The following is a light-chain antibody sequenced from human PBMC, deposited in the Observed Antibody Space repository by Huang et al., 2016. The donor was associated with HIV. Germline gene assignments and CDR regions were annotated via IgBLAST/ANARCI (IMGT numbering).Light chain of an antibody. CDR1: QSVSSN. Sequence: EIVMTQSPATLSVSPGERATLSCRASQSVSSNLAWYQQKPGQAPRLLLYGAYTRATGIPARVSGSGSGTEFTLTISSLQSEDFAVYYCQQYNYWPYTFGQGTKLEIK. V-gene: IGKV3-15*01. CDR2: GAY. J-gene: IGKJ2*01. CDR3: QQYNYWPYT.